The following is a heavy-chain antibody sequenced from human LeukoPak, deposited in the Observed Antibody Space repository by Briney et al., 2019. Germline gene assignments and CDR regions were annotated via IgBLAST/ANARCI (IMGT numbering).Heavy chain of an antibody. CDR2: INHSGST. Sequence: SETLSLTSAVYGGSFSGYYWSWIRQPPGKGLEWIGEINHSGSTNYNPSLKTRVTISVDTSKNQFSLKLSSVTAADTAVYYCARFRGAPPYYYYMDVWGKGTTVTVSS. J-gene: IGHJ6*03. V-gene: IGHV4-34*01. D-gene: IGHD3-10*01. CDR3: ARFRGAPPYYYYMDV. CDR1: GGSFSGYY.